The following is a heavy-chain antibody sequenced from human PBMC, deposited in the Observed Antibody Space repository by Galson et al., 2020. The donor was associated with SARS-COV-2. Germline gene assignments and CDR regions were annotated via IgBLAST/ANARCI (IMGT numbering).Heavy chain of an antibody. CDR1: GFTVTSNS. CDR3: ARVLGDDYSRNRFEI. CDR2: IYGGGDNT. J-gene: IGHJ3*02. D-gene: IGHD4-4*01. Sequence: GESLKISCEASGFTVTSNSMSWVRQVPGKGLEWVSVIYGGGDNTHYADSVQGRFSISRDSSKNTLNLQMNSLRADDTAVYYCARVLGDDYSRNRFEIWGQGTMVTVSS. V-gene: IGHV3-66*01.